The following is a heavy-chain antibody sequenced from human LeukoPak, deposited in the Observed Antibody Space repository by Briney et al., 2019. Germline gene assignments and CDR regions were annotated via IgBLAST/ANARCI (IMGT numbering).Heavy chain of an antibody. J-gene: IGHJ6*03. Sequence: SETLSLTCTVSGRSISSYYWSWIQPPPGKGLEWIGYIYYSGRTNYNPSLKSRVTISVDTSKNQFSLKLSSVTAADTAVYYCARVKYNWNHAYYYYYMDVWGKGTTVTVSS. D-gene: IGHD1-20*01. CDR1: GRSISSYY. CDR3: ARVKYNWNHAYYYYYMDV. CDR2: IYYSGRT. V-gene: IGHV4-59*01.